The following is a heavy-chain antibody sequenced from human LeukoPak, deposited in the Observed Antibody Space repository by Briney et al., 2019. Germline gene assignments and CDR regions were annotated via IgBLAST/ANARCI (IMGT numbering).Heavy chain of an antibody. J-gene: IGHJ4*02. CDR2: INPSGGST. CDR1: GYTFTSYG. V-gene: IGHV1-46*01. D-gene: IGHD2-21*01. Sequence: ASVKVSCKASGYTFTSYGISWVRQAPGQGLEWMGIINPSGGSTSYAQKFQGRVTMTRDTSTSTVYMELSSLRSEDTAVYYCARGVNNYFDYWGQGTLVTVSS. CDR3: ARGVNNYFDY.